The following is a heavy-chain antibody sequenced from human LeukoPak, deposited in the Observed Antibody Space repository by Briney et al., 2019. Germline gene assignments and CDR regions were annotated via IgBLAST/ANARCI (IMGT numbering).Heavy chain of an antibody. Sequence: GGSLRLSCAASGFTFSSYGMHWVRQAPGKGLEWVAVIWYDGSNKYYADSVKGRFTISRDNSKNTLYLQMNSLRAEDTAVYYCARELISTTWRGNRSYFDLWGRGTLVTVST. J-gene: IGHJ2*01. CDR1: GFTFSSYG. V-gene: IGHV3-33*01. CDR2: IWYDGSNK. CDR3: ARELISTTWRGNRSYFDL. D-gene: IGHD1-1*01.